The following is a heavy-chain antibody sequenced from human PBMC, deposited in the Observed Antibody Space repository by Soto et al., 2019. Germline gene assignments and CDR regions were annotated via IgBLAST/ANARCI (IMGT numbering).Heavy chain of an antibody. D-gene: IGHD3-22*01. CDR1: GGSFSSGNYY. CDR3: ARMSRPDDSNGYSFDY. Sequence: HVQLQESGPGLVKPSQTLSLTCSVSGGSFSSGNYYWTWIRQPPGKCLEWSGYGDYRGSTYYNPSLRSRLTIAVDTSKNQFSLKLSSVTAADTAVYYCARMSRPDDSNGYSFDYWGQGTLVTVAS. J-gene: IGHJ4*02. V-gene: IGHV4-30-4*01. CDR2: GDYRGST.